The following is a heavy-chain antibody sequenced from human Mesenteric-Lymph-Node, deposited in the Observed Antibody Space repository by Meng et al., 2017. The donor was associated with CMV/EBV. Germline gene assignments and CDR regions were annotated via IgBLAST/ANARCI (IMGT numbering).Heavy chain of an antibody. J-gene: IGHJ4*02. CDR1: GYTFTGYY. CDR3: ARLRAVAGTVDY. D-gene: IGHD6-19*01. V-gene: IGHV1-2*06. Sequence: SCKASGYTFTGYYMHWVRQAPGQGLEWMGRINPNSGGTNYAQKFQGRVTMTRDTSISTAYLQWSSLKASDTAMYYCARLRAVAGTVDYWGQGTLVTVPQ. CDR2: INPNSGGT.